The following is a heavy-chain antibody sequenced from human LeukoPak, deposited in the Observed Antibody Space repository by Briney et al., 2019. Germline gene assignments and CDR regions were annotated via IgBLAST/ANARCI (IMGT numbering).Heavy chain of an antibody. Sequence: GGSLRLSCAASGFTFSSYGMHWVRQAPGKGLEWVAVIWYDGSNKYYADSVKGRFTISGDNSKNTLYLQMNSLRAEDTAVYYCARGQCSSTSCYSLDYWGQGTLVTVSS. D-gene: IGHD2-2*01. V-gene: IGHV3-33*01. CDR1: GFTFSSYG. J-gene: IGHJ4*02. CDR2: IWYDGSNK. CDR3: ARGQCSSTSCYSLDY.